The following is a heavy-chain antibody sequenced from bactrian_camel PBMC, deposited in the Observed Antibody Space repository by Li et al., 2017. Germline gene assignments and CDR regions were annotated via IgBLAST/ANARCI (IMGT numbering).Heavy chain of an antibody. Sequence: VQLVESGGGLVQPGGSLRLSCAASGFTFSSYAMSWVRQTPGKGLEWVSTIRSGGGTTVYADSVKGRFTISRDDASNAVYLQMNRLKTEDTAKYYCAADRCYIGSRCSSRGNRADFGYWGQGTQVTVS. V-gene: IGHV3S40*01. CDR1: GFTFSSYA. CDR2: IRSGGGTT. CDR3: AADRCYIGSRCSSRGNRADFGY. J-gene: IGHJ6*01. D-gene: IGHD2*01.